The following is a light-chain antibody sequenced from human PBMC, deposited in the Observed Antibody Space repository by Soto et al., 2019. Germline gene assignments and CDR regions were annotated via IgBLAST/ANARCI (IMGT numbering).Light chain of an antibody. V-gene: IGLV1-47*01. J-gene: IGLJ2*01. Sequence: QSVLTQPHSASGTPGQRVTSSCSGTSSNIGNNYVCWYQHLPGPAPKLLIYRNNQRPSGVPDRFSGSKSGTSASLAISGLRSDDEADYYCAAWDDSLSGVVFGGGTKLTVL. CDR2: RNN. CDR3: AAWDDSLSGVV. CDR1: SSNIGNNY.